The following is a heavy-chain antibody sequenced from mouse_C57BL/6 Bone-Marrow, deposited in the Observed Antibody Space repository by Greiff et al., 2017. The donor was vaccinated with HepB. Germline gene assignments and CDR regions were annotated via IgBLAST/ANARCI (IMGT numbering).Heavy chain of an antibody. CDR3: ARYDYYGSSSFAY. V-gene: IGHV1-76*01. J-gene: IGHJ3*01. CDR1: GYTFTDYY. Sequence: QVTLKESGAELVRPGASVKLSCKASGYTFTDYYINWVKQRPGQGLEWIARIYPGSGNTYYNEKFKGKATLTAEKSSSTAYMQLSSLTSEDSAVYFCARYDYYGSSSFAYWGQGTLVTVSA. D-gene: IGHD1-1*01. CDR2: IYPGSGNT.